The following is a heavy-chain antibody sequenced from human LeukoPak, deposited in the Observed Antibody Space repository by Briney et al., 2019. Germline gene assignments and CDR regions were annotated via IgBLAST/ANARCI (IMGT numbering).Heavy chain of an antibody. CDR3: ARAGGVVDPNYGMDV. Sequence: GASVKVSCKASGYTFTSYGISWVRQAPGQGLEWMGWISAYNGNANYAQKLQGRVTMTTDTSTSTAYMELRSLRSDDTAVYYCARAGGVVDPNYGMDVWGQGTTVTVSS. CDR2: ISAYNGNA. CDR1: GYTFTSYG. J-gene: IGHJ6*02. V-gene: IGHV1-18*01. D-gene: IGHD2-8*02.